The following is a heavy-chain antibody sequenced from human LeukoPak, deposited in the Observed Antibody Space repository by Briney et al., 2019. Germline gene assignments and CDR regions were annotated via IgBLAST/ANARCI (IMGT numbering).Heavy chain of an antibody. J-gene: IGHJ4*02. Sequence: GGSLRLSCAASGFTFSSYSMNWVRQAPGKGLEWVSSISSSSSYIYYADSVKGRFTISRDNAKNSLYLQMNSLRAEDTAVYYCARSRPTVTKYYFDYWGQGTLVTVSS. D-gene: IGHD4-17*01. CDR3: ARSRPTVTKYYFDY. CDR2: ISSSSSYI. CDR1: GFTFSSYS. V-gene: IGHV3-21*01.